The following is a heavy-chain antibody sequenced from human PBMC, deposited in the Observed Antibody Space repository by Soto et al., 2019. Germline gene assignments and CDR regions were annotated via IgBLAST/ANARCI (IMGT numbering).Heavy chain of an antibody. V-gene: IGHV1-18*04. CDR2: ISAYNGNT. J-gene: IGHJ4*02. CDR3: ARDSHGYSYGQPLGY. D-gene: IGHD5-18*01. Sequence: QVQLVQAGAEVKKPGASVKVSCKASGYTFTSYGISWVRQAPGQGLEWMGWISAYNGNTNYAQKLQGRVTMTTDTSTSTAYMELRSRISDDTAVYYCARDSHGYSYGQPLGYWGQGTLVTVSS. CDR1: GYTFTSYG.